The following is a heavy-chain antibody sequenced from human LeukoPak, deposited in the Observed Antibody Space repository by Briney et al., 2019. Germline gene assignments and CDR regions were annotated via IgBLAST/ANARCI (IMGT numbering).Heavy chain of an antibody. J-gene: IGHJ4*02. Sequence: LSLTCTVSGGSISSGDYYWSWIRQPPGKGLEWIGYIYYGGSTYYNPSLKSRVSVSVDTSKDQFSLKLSSVTAADTAVYYCARNFQSREFDCWRQGTLVTVSS. CDR3: ARNFQSREFDC. V-gene: IGHV4-30-4*08. CDR2: IYYGGST. CDR1: GGSISSGDYY.